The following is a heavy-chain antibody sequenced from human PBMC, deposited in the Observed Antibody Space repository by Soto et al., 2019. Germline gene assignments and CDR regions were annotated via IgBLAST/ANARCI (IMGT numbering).Heavy chain of an antibody. Sequence: SQTLSLTCAVSGYSISSGYYWGWIRQPPGKGLEWIGSIYHSGSTYYNPSLKSRVTISVETSKIQFSLKLSSVTAADTAVYYCARQKEVVVITGWFDPLGQGIQVTVSS. CDR1: GYSISSGYY. V-gene: IGHV4-38-2*01. CDR3: ARQKEVVVITGWFDP. J-gene: IGHJ5*02. D-gene: IGHD3-22*01. CDR2: IYHSGST.